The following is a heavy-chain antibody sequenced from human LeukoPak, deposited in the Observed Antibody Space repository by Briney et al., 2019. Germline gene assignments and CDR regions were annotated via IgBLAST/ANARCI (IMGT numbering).Heavy chain of an antibody. J-gene: IGHJ4*02. D-gene: IGHD6-19*01. Sequence: GGSLRLSCAASGFTFSGFWMHWVRQTPGKGLVGVSRISDGSSTNYADSVKGRFTISRDNSKNTLYLQMNSLRAEDTAVYFCARRSGVAVAGAFDYWGQGTLVTVSS. V-gene: IGHV3-74*01. CDR1: GFTFSGFW. CDR2: ISDGSST. CDR3: ARRSGVAVAGAFDY.